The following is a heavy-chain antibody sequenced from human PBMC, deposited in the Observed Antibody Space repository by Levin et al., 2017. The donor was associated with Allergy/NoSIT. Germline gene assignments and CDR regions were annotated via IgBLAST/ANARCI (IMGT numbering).Heavy chain of an antibody. CDR2: ISSSGGST. Sequence: GGSLRLSCAASGFPFSSSAMTWVRQTPGKGLKWVSGISSSGGSTSYAESVKGRFTISRDNSRNTLYLQTNSLRAEDTAVYYCAKRDYDFVWGSPGGYWDQGILVTVSS. CDR1: GFPFSSSA. V-gene: IGHV3-23*01. J-gene: IGHJ4*02. D-gene: IGHD3-16*01. CDR3: AKRDYDFVWGSPGGY.